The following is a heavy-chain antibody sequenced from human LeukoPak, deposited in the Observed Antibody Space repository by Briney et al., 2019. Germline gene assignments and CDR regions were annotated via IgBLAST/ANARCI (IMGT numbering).Heavy chain of an antibody. CDR3: AKHYSGTIDF. CDR2: ISGSGYST. J-gene: IGHJ4*02. Sequence: PGGSLRLSCAASGFTFSSYAMSWVRQAPGKGLEWVSAISGSGYSTYYADSVRGRFTISRDNSKDTLFLQMNSLRAEDTAVYYCAKHYSGTIDFWGQGTLVTVSS. CDR1: GFTFSSYA. V-gene: IGHV3-23*01. D-gene: IGHD1-26*01.